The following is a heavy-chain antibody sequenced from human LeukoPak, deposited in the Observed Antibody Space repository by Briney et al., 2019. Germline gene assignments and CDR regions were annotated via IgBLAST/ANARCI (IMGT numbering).Heavy chain of an antibody. J-gene: IGHJ4*02. V-gene: IGHV4-61*02. D-gene: IGHD3-22*01. CDR2: IYTSGST. CDR3: ARDHADSSGTPFDY. CDR1: GGSISSGSYY. Sequence: PSETLSLTCTVSGGSISSGSYYWSWIRQPAGKGLEWIGRIYTSGSTNYNPSLKSRVTISVDTSKNQFSLKLSSVTAADTAVYYCARDHADSSGTPFDYWGQGTLVTVSS.